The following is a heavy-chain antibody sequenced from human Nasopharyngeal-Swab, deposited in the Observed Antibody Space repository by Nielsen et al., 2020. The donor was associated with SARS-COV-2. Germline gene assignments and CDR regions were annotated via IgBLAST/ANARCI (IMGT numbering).Heavy chain of an antibody. Sequence: GESLKISCAASGFIFDDYGMSWVRQAPGKGLEWVSAIKWNGGSTVYADSVKGRFTISRDNAKNSLFLQMNSLRVEDTASYYCARDRGVAPSNYVDYWGQGTLVTVSS. CDR1: GFIFDDYG. CDR3: ARDRGVAPSNYVDY. J-gene: IGHJ4*02. V-gene: IGHV3-20*04. CDR2: IKWNGGST. D-gene: IGHD3-10*01.